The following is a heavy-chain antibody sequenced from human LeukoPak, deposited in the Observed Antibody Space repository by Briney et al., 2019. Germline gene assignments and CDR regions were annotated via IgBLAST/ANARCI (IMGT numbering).Heavy chain of an antibody. CDR1: GFSFSVYS. J-gene: IGHJ4*02. V-gene: IGHV3-7*01. Sequence: GGSLRLSCAASGFSFSVYSMNWVRQAPGKGLEWVANINQDGSETYYVDSVRGRFTISRDNAKNSLYLQMNSLRAEDTALYYCVKVSVAAPGSDYWGQGTLVTVSS. CDR3: VKVSVAAPGSDY. CDR2: INQDGSET. D-gene: IGHD6-13*01.